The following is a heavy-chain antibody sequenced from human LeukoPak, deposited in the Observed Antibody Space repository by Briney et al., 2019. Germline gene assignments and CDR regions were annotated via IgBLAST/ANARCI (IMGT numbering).Heavy chain of an antibody. Sequence: GESLRLSCAASGFTFSSYTMTWVRQARGKGPEWVSSTCSTRTYICYADSVKGRFTISRDNAKNSVYLQMDSLRAEDTAVYYCARGFGGYCSSTSCLVTIDYWGQGIPVTVSS. J-gene: IGHJ4*02. CDR3: ARGFGGYCSSTSCLVTIDY. D-gene: IGHD2-2*01. CDR2: TCSTRTYI. CDR1: GFTFSSYT. V-gene: IGHV3-21*01.